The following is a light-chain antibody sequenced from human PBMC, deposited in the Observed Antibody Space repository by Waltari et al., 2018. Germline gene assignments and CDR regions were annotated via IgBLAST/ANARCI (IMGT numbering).Light chain of an antibody. CDR3: QQSYSTPPT. J-gene: IGKJ4*02. CDR1: QSSSSY. Sequence: IQLTKPSSPLSASVGDRVSITCRASQSSSSYLNWYQQKPGKAPKLLNYAAYRLQSGVPSRFRGSGSGTDFTLTISSLQPEDFATYYCQQSYSTPPTCGGGTKVEIK. V-gene: IGKV1-39*01. CDR2: AAY.